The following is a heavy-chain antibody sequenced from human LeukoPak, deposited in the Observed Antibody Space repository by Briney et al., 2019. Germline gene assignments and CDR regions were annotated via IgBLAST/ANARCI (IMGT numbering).Heavy chain of an antibody. D-gene: IGHD6-13*01. CDR1: GYTFTGYY. CDR2: INPNSGGT. V-gene: IGHV1-2*02. CDR3: AKTYQIAAAGYFDY. J-gene: IGHJ4*02. Sequence: ASVKVSCKASGYTFTGYYMHWVRQAPGQGLEWMGWINPNSGGTNYAQKFQGRVTMTRDTSNSTAYMELSRLRSDDTAVCYCAKTYQIAAAGYFDYWGQGTLVTVSS.